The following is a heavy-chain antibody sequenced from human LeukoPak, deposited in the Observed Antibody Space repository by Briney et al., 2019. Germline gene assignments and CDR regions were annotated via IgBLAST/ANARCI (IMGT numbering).Heavy chain of an antibody. V-gene: IGHV1-18*01. CDR1: GYTFTSYG. D-gene: IGHD5-24*01. Sequence: ASVKVSCKASGYTFTSYGISWVRQAPGQGLEWMGWISACNGNTNYAQKLQGRVTMTTDTSTSTAYMGLRRLRSDDTAVYYCARDLGDGYNDYWGQGTLVTVSS. CDR2: ISACNGNT. CDR3: ARDLGDGYNDY. J-gene: IGHJ4*02.